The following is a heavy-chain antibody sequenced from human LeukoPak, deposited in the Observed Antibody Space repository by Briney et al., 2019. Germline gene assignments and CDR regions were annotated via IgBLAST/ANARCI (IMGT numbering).Heavy chain of an antibody. V-gene: IGHV3-21*01. D-gene: IGHD3-22*01. J-gene: IGHJ4*02. Sequence: GGSLRLSCAASGFTFSTYSMNWVRQVPGKGLEWVSSITSSSSYIYYADSVKGRFTISRDNAKNSLYLQMNSLRAEDTALYYCARYLLYVASIRCYPFDYWGQGTLVTVSS. CDR3: ARYLLYVASIRCYPFDY. CDR1: GFTFSTYS. CDR2: ITSSSSYI.